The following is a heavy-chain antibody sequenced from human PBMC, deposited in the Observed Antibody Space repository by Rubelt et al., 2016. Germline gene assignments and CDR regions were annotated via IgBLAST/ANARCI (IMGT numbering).Heavy chain of an antibody. CDR2: INHSGST. V-gene: IGHV4-34*01. Sequence: QVQLQQWGAGLLKPSETLSLTCAVYGGSFSGYYWSWIRQPPGKGLEWIGDINHSGSTNYNTSLKSRVSISVDTSKNQFSLKLSSVTAAATALYYCARGRMGFHYYYYGMDVWGQGTTVTVSS. D-gene: IGHD1-26*01. CDR3: ARGRMGFHYYYYGMDV. CDR1: GGSFSGYY. J-gene: IGHJ6*02.